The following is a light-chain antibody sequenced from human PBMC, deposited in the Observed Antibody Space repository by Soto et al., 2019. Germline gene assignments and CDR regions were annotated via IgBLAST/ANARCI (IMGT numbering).Light chain of an antibody. CDR3: CSYTSSETVV. J-gene: IGLJ3*02. CDR1: NSDFGKYDF. V-gene: IGLV2-23*02. CDR2: EVN. Sequence: QSALTQPASVSGTPGQSITISCTGTNSDFGKYDFVSWYQHFPDKAPKFIIYEVNKLPSGVSHRFSGSKSGSTDSLTISGLQAEDEAHYYCCSYTSSETVVFGGGTKLTVL.